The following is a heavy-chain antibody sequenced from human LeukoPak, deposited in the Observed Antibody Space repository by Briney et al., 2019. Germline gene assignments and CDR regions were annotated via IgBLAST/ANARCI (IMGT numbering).Heavy chain of an antibody. J-gene: IGHJ4*02. CDR1: GYSFTRYW. CDR3: ARRGVTSSPLDY. Sequence: PGESLKISCQGSGYSFTRYWIGWVRQMPGKGLEWMGAVYPGDSDVRYGPSFQGQVTISVDTSINTAYLQWSSLKAPDTAIYYCARRGVTSSPLDYWGQGTLVTVSS. D-gene: IGHD3-10*01. CDR2: VYPGDSDV. V-gene: IGHV5-51*01.